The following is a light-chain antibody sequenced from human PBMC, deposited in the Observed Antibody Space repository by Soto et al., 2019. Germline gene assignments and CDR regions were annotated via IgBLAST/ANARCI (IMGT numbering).Light chain of an antibody. CDR3: CSYTTRTTYV. CDR1: GSDVGSYNR. V-gene: IGLV2-18*02. J-gene: IGLJ1*01. Sequence: QSVLTQPASVSGSPGQSITVSCTGTGSDVGSYNRVSWYQQSPGTAPKLIIYDVNNRPLGVPDRFFGSKSGNTASLTISGLQAEDEADYYCCSYTTRTTYVFGTGTKVTVL. CDR2: DVN.